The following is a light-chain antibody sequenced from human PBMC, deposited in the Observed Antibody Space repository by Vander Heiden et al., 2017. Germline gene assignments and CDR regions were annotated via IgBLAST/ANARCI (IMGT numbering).Light chain of an antibody. J-gene: IGKJ2*01. CDR1: ESLLHSNGYNY. CDR2: LAS. CDR3: RHSIQTPYT. V-gene: IGKV2-28*01. Sequence: VMTQTPLSLPVTPGEQDPTSCRSSESLLHSNGYNYLEWYLQKPVQSPQRLIYLASNRASGVPDRFSGSGSGTDFTLKISRVEAEDVGVYYCRHSIQTPYTFGQGTKLEIK.